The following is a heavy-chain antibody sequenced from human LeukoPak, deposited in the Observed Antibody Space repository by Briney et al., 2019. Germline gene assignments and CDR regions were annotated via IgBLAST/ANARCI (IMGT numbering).Heavy chain of an antibody. CDR2: MNPNSGNT. Sequence: ASVKVSCKASGYIFTSYDINWVRQATGQGLEWMGWMNPNSGNTGYAQKFQGRVTITRNASISTAYMELSSPRSEDTAVYYCARGNVYDFWSGYRQPDDAFDIWGQGTMVTVSS. J-gene: IGHJ3*02. CDR3: ARGNVYDFWSGYRQPDDAFDI. D-gene: IGHD3-3*01. CDR1: GYIFTSYD. V-gene: IGHV1-8*03.